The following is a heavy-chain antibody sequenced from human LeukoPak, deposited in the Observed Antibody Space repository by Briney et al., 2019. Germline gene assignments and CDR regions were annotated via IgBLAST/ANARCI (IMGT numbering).Heavy chain of an antibody. Sequence: SETLSLTCTVSGGSVSSVSYHGMWIRQPPGKGLEWIGYIYYSGNTNYSPSLKSRVTISVDTSKNQFSLRLSSVTAADTAVYYCARGPRGYCYGGRCYHYWRQGTLVTVSS. D-gene: IGHD2-15*01. CDR3: ARGPRGYCYGGRCYHY. CDR1: GGSVSSVSYH. J-gene: IGHJ4*02. CDR2: IYYSGNT. V-gene: IGHV4-61*01.